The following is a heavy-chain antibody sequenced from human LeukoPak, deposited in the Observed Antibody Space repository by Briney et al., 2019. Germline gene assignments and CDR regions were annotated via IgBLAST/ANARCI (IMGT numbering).Heavy chain of an antibody. Sequence: GGSLRLSCAASGFTFSRYAMNWVRQAPGKGLEWVSGLSGGGGSTYYAASVKGRFTISRDNSKSTLYLQMNSLRAEDTAVYYCAKERLLWFGELGGAFDIWGQGTMVTESS. CDR2: LSGGGGST. D-gene: IGHD3-10*01. J-gene: IGHJ3*02. CDR3: AKERLLWFGELGGAFDI. V-gene: IGHV3-23*01. CDR1: GFTFSRYA.